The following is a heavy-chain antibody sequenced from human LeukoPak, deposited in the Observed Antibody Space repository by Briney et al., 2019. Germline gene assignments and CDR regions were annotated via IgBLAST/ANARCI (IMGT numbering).Heavy chain of an antibody. CDR3: AKWAVAGYGTYYYGMDV. CDR2: ISGSGGST. CDR1: GFTFSSYA. Sequence: PGGSLRLSCAASGFTFSSYAMSWVRQAPGKGLEWVSAISGSGGSTYYADSVKGRFTISRDNSKNTLYLQMNSLRAEDTAVYYCAKWAVAGYGTYYYGMDVWGQGTTVTVSS. J-gene: IGHJ6*02. D-gene: IGHD6-19*01. V-gene: IGHV3-23*01.